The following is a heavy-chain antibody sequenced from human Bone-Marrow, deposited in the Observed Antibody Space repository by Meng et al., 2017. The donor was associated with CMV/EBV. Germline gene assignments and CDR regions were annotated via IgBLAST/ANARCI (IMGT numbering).Heavy chain of an antibody. V-gene: IGHV3-9*01. CDR3: ARQLGYCSSTSCYLDNWFDP. Sequence: SLKISCAASGFTFDDYAMHWVRQAPGKGLEWVSGISWNSGSIGYADSVKGRFTISRDNAKNSLYLQMNSLRAEDTAVYYCARQLGYCSSTSCYLDNWFDPWGQGTLVTVSS. J-gene: IGHJ5*02. CDR1: GFTFDDYA. CDR2: ISWNSGSI. D-gene: IGHD2-2*01.